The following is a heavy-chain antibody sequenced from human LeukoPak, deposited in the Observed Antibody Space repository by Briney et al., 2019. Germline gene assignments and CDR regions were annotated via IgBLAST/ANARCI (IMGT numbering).Heavy chain of an antibody. V-gene: IGHV4-39*01. J-gene: IGHJ4*02. CDR3: ARIYYSGSFGRGYFDY. CDR2: IYYSGTT. D-gene: IGHD1-26*01. CDR1: GGSISSSSYY. Sequence: SETLSLTCTVSGGSISSSSYYWGWIRQSPGKGLEWIGSIYYSGTTSYNPSLKSRVTISVDTSKNQFSLKLSSVTAADTAVYYCARIYYSGSFGRGYFDYWGQGTLVTVSS.